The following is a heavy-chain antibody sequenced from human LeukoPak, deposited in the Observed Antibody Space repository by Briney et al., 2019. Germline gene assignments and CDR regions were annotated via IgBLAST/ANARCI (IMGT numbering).Heavy chain of an antibody. V-gene: IGHV1-69*04. CDR2: IIPILGIA. J-gene: IGHJ5*02. CDR3: ARAPIDMGFDP. CDR1: GGTFSSYA. Sequence: ASVKVSCKASGGTFSSYAISWVRQAPGQGLEWMGRIIPILGIANYAQKFQGRVTITADKSTGTAYMELSSLRSEDTAVYYCARAPIDMGFDPWGQGTLVTVSS. D-gene: IGHD2-15*01.